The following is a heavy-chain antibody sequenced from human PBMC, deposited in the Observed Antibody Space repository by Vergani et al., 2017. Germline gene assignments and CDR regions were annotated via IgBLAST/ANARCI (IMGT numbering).Heavy chain of an antibody. J-gene: IGHJ6*02. CDR2: INPSGGST. Sequence: QVQLVQSGAEVKKPGASVKVSCKASGYTFTSYYMHWVRQAPGQGLEWMGIINPSGGSTSYAQKFQGRVTMTRDTSTSTVYMELSSLRSEDTAVYYCARGDRIAAAGTGGYYYYYGMDVWGQGTTVTVSS. D-gene: IGHD6-13*01. CDR3: ARGDRIAAAGTGGYYYYYGMDV. V-gene: IGHV1-46*03. CDR1: GYTFTSYY.